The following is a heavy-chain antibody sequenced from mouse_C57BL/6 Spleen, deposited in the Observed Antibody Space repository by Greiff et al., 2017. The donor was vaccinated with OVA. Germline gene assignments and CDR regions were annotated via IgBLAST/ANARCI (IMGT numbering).Heavy chain of an antibody. CDR3: ARDDRFRYAMDY. V-gene: IGHV5-4*01. CDR2: ISDGGSYT. J-gene: IGHJ4*01. CDR1: GFTFSSYA. Sequence: DVMLVESGGGLVKPGGSLKLSCTASGFTFSSYAMSWVRQTPEKRLEWVATISDGGSYTYYPDNVKGRFTISRDNAKNNLYLQMSHLKSEDTAMYYCARDDRFRYAMDYWGQGTSVTVSS.